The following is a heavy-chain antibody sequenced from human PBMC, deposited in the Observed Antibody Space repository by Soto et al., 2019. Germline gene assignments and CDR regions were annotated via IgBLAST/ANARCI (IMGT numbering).Heavy chain of an antibody. CDR1: GFTFSSYN. CDR2: IRSSSSTI. V-gene: IGHV3-48*01. J-gene: IGHJ4*02. D-gene: IGHD6-19*01. Sequence: PGGSPRLSCAASGFTFSSYNMNWVRQAPGKGLEWVSYIRSSSSTIYYADSVKGRFTISRDNAKNSLYLQMNSLRAEDTAVYYCARDLLSSGSLADYWGQGTLVTVSS. CDR3: ARDLLSSGSLADY.